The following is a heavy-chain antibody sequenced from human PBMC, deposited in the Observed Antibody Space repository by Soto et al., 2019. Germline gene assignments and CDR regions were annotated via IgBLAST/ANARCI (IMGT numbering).Heavy chain of an antibody. V-gene: IGHV1-69*01. D-gene: IGHD5-12*01. CDR1: GGTFSSYA. J-gene: IGHJ6*02. Sequence: QVQLVQSGAEVKKPGSSVKVSCKASGGTFSSYAISWVRQAPGQGLEGMGGIIPIFGTANYAQEFQGIVTITADESTSTAYMELSSLRSEDTAMYYCARAGFSGTYYYYYGMDVWGQGTTVTVSS. CDR2: IIPIFGTA. CDR3: ARAGFSGTYYYYYGMDV.